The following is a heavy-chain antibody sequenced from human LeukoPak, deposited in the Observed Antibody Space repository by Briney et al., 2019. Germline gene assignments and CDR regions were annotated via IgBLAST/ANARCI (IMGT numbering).Heavy chain of an antibody. D-gene: IGHD2-15*01. CDR2: INHSGST. CDR1: GGSFSGYY. CDR3: AREGVVGAYGRLGY. Sequence: SETLSLTCAVYGGSFSGYYWSWIRQPPGKGLEWIGEINHSGSTNYNPSLKSRVTISVDTSKNQFSLKLGSVTAADTAVYYCAREGVVGAYGRLGYRGQVTPVTVSS. V-gene: IGHV4-34*01. J-gene: IGHJ4*02.